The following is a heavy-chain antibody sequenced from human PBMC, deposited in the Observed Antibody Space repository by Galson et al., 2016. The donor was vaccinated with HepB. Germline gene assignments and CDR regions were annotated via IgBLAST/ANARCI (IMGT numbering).Heavy chain of an antibody. CDR3: SRVRGYYGSGTYLYKFDL. CDR2: ISGSSSYT. Sequence: SLRLSCAASGFAFSDYYMSWIRQAPAKGLEWLSYISGSSSYTDYADAVKGRSTIFRDKAKNALDLEIHNLRAEDTAVYYCSRVRGYYGSGTYLYKFDLWGQGTLVTVSS. CDR1: GFAFSDYY. J-gene: IGHJ4*02. D-gene: IGHD3-10*01. V-gene: IGHV3-11*06.